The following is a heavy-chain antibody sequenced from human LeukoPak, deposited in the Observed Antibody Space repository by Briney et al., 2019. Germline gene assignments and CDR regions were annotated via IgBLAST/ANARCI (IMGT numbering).Heavy chain of an antibody. J-gene: IGHJ4*02. V-gene: IGHV3-30*04. CDR3: ARDYGHTRGPCGDYVTLYFFDY. D-gene: IGHD4-17*01. CDR1: GFTFSTHS. CDR2: ISYDGINH. Sequence: AGRSLRLSCAASGFTFSTHSMHWVSQAPGKGLEWVAVISYDGINHYYADSVKGRFTISRDNSKNTLYLQMDSLRAEDTAVYYCARDYGHTRGPCGDYVTLYFFDYWGQGTLVTVSS.